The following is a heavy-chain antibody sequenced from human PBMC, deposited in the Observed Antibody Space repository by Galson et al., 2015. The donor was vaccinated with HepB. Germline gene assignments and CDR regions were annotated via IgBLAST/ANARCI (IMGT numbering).Heavy chain of an antibody. Sequence: SETLSLTCTVSGGSISGYYWSWIRQPPGKGLEWLGYIYYSGSTRYNPSLESRVTISVDTSKNQFFLKLSSVTAADTALYYCARVDSSGYYLHFDYWGQGTLVTVSS. CDR2: IYYSGST. CDR1: GGSISGYY. V-gene: IGHV4-59*01. J-gene: IGHJ4*02. CDR3: ARVDSSGYYLHFDY. D-gene: IGHD3-22*01.